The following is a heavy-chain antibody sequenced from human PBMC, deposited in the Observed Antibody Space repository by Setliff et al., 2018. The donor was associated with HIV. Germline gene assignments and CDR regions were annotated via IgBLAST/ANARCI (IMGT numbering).Heavy chain of an antibody. CDR3: ARPTTGLGGGAAFDI. CDR2: ISPSGST. CDR1: GGSISSGSYY. V-gene: IGHV4-39*01. D-gene: IGHD2-8*01. J-gene: IGHJ3*02. Sequence: SETLSLTCTVSGGSISSGSYYWTWIRQPPGKGLEWIGEISPSGSTNYNPSLKSRVTISVDTSENQFSLKLNSVTAADTAVYYCARPTTGLGGGAAFDIWGQGTMVTVSS.